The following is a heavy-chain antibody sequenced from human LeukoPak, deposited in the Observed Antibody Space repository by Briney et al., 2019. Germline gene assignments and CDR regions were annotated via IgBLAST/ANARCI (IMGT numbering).Heavy chain of an antibody. J-gene: IGHJ3*02. Sequence: GESLKISCKCSGYSFTSYWIGWVRQMPGKGLEWMGIIYPGDSDTRYSPSFQGQVTISADKSISTAYLQWSSLKASHTAMYYCARRRKSRYYYDSSGYPDAFDIWGQGTMVTVSS. CDR2: IYPGDSDT. D-gene: IGHD3-22*01. V-gene: IGHV5-51*01. CDR3: ARRRKSRYYYDSSGYPDAFDI. CDR1: GYSFTSYW.